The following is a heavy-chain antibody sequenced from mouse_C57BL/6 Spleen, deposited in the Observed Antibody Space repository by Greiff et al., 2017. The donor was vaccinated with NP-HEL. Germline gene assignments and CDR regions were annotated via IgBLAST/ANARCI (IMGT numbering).Heavy chain of an antibody. CDR1: GFTFSSYA. Sequence: EVQLVESGEGLVKPGGSLKLSCAASGFTFSSYAMSWVRQTPEKRLEWVAYIGSGGDYIYYADTVKGRFTISRDNARNTLYLQMSSLKSEDTAMDYCTREDGDSYFDYWGQGTTLTVSS. D-gene: IGHD2-3*01. CDR2: IGSGGDYI. V-gene: IGHV5-9-1*02. CDR3: TREDGDSYFDY. J-gene: IGHJ2*01.